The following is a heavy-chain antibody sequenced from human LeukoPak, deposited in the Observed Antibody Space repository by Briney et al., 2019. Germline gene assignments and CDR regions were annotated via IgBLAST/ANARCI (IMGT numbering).Heavy chain of an antibody. V-gene: IGHV3-64*01. D-gene: IGHD5-18*01. CDR2: ITSHGDNT. CDR3: ARDADTAMVTGRFDK. Sequence: GGSLRLSCAASGFTFSSYAMHWVRQAPGKGLEYVSAITSHGDNTYYANSVKGRFTISRDNSKNTLYLQLGSLRAEDMAVYFCARDADTAMVTGRFDKWGQGTLVTVSS. J-gene: IGHJ4*02. CDR1: GFTFSSYA.